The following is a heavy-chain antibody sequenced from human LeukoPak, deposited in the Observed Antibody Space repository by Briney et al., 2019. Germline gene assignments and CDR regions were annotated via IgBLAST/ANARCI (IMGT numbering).Heavy chain of an antibody. Sequence: GGSLRLSCAASGFTFSSYAMRWVRQVPGKGLEWVSVISGSGDNTYYADSVKGRFTISRDNSKNMLYLQMNSLRAEDTAVYYCAKWKYSNSGIDDYWGQGTLVTVSS. CDR1: GFTFSSYA. V-gene: IGHV3-23*01. CDR3: AKWKYSNSGIDDY. CDR2: ISGSGDNT. J-gene: IGHJ4*02. D-gene: IGHD6-6*01.